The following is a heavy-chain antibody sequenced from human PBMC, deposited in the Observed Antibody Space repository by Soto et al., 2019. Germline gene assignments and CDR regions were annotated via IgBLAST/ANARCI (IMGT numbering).Heavy chain of an antibody. CDR3: AREYYYDSSGYYGRQAQDAFDI. V-gene: IGHV1-69*13. CDR2: IIPIFGTA. Sequence: SVKVSCKASGGTFSSYAISWVRQAPGQGLEWMGGIIPIFGTANYAQKFQGRVTITADESTSTAYMELSSLRSEDTAVYYCAREYYYDSSGYYGRQAQDAFDIWGQGTMVTV. D-gene: IGHD3-22*01. J-gene: IGHJ3*02. CDR1: GGTFSSYA.